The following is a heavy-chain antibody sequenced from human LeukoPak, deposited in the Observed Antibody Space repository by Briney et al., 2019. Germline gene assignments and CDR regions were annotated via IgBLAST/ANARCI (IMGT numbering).Heavy chain of an antibody. CDR1: GFTFSSYD. Sequence: GWSLRLSCAASGFTFSSYDMHWVRQATGKGLEWVSAIGTAGDTYYPGSVKGRFTISRENAKNSLYLQMNSLRAGDTAVYYCARVIHSAAGITFDYWGQGTLVTVSS. J-gene: IGHJ4*02. CDR3: ARVIHSAAGITFDY. D-gene: IGHD6-13*01. CDR2: IGTAGDT. V-gene: IGHV3-13*01.